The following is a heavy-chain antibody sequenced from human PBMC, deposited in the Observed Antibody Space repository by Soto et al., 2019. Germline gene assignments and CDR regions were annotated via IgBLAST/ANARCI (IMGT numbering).Heavy chain of an antibody. J-gene: IGHJ5*02. CDR1: GFTFSSYA. CDR2: ISYDGSNK. D-gene: IGHD3-16*02. CDR3: ARGITFGEVIVT. V-gene: IGHV3-30-3*01. Sequence: GGSLRLSCAASGFTFSSYAMHWVRQAPGKGLEWVAVISYDGSNKYYADSVKGRVTMTRDTSTSTVYMELSSLRSEDTAVYYCARGITFGEVIVTWGQGTLVTVSS.